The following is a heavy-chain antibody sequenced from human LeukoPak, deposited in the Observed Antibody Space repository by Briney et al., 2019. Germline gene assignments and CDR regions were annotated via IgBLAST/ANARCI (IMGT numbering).Heavy chain of an antibody. J-gene: IGHJ4*02. Sequence: GGSLRLSCAASGFTSSSYWMYWVRQAPGKGLVWASRINSDGSDTSYADSVQGRFTISRDNAKNTLYLQMNSLRAEDTAVYYCASCVAVPGLPDYWGQGTLVTVSS. V-gene: IGHV3-74*01. CDR3: ASCVAVPGLPDY. D-gene: IGHD6-19*01. CDR2: INSDGSDT. CDR1: GFTSSSYW.